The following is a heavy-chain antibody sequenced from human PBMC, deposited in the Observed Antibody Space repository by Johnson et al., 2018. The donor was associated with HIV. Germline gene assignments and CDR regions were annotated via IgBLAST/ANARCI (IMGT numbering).Heavy chain of an antibody. D-gene: IGHD1-26*01. V-gene: IGHV3-66*03. CDR3: ARDLSGSSTVLSDAFDI. J-gene: IGHJ3*02. CDR2: IYSGGST. CDR1: EFTVSSNY. Sequence: MLLVESGGGLIQPGGSLRLSCAASEFTVSSNYMSWVRQAPGKGLEWVSVIYSGGSTYYADSVKGRFTISRDNSKNTLYLQMNSLRAEDTAVYYCARDLSGSSTVLSDAFDIWGQGTMVTVSS.